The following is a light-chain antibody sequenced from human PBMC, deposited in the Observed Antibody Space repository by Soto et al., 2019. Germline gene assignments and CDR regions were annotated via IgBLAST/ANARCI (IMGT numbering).Light chain of an antibody. CDR1: QSVSNNY. V-gene: IGKV3-20*01. J-gene: IGKJ1*01. CDR3: QQYGSSGT. CDR2: GAS. Sequence: IVSTPSQGTLSLAPVDISTLSCRASQSVSNNYLAWYQQKPGQAPRLLIYGASNRATGIPDRFSGSGSGTDFTLTISRLEPEDFAVYYCQQYGSSGTFGQGTTVDIK.